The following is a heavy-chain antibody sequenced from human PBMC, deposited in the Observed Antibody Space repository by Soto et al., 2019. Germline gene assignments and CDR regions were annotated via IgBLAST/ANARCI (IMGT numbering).Heavy chain of an antibody. J-gene: IGHJ6*02. V-gene: IGHV3-30*03. CDR2: TTYDGGIK. D-gene: IGHD1-1*01. Sequence: GGTLRLWCAGAGCSCSGYGGEWVLLATGKGLEWVAATTYDGGIKHYVDSVKGRFTISRDNSKNTLYLQMNSLRVEDTATYYCAGALENPYFYYGLNVWGQGTTVTVSS. CDR1: GCSCSGYG. CDR3: AGALENPYFYYGLNV.